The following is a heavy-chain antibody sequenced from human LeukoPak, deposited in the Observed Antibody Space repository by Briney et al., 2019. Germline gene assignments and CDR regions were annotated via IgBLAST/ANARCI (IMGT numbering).Heavy chain of an antibody. CDR2: IYNSGNT. D-gene: IGHD2-21*02. J-gene: IGHJ4*02. Sequence: SETLSLTCTVSGGSISSYYWSWIRQPPGKGLEWIGYIYNSGNTNYNPSLKSRVTISIDTSKNQFSLRLSSVIAADTAVYYCARIGIVVVTPYFEYWGQGTLVTVSS. CDR1: GGSISSYY. V-gene: IGHV4-59*01. CDR3: ARIGIVVVTPYFEY.